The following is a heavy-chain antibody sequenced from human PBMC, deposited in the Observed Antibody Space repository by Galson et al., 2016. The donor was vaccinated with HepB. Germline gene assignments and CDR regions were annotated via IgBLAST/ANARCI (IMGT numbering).Heavy chain of an antibody. CDR1: GFTFSSYA. CDR2: ISGSGATT. D-gene: IGHD6-19*01. V-gene: IGHV3-23*01. CDR3: AKGGQWLLRGPGWFDP. J-gene: IGHJ5*02. Sequence: SLRLSCAASGFTFSSYAMSWARQAPGKGLEWVSTISGSGATTYVADSVKGRFTMSRDNSKNTLYLQMNSLRVEDTAIYYCAKGGQWLLRGPGWFDPWGQGTLVSVSS.